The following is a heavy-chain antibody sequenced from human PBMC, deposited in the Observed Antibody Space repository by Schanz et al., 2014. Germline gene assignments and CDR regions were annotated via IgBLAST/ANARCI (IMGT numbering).Heavy chain of an antibody. CDR1: EYSFTSYS. V-gene: IGHV1-3*04. D-gene: IGHD3-9*01. CDR2: INTGSGDT. CDR3: ERDAADFYDILTEEDY. Sequence: QVHLVQSGAEVKRPGASVKVSCKASEYSFTSYSMHWVRQAPGQRLEWMGWINTGSGDTKYSQNFQGRVTITRDTSASTAYMELRSLRSDDTAVYYCERDAADFYDILTEEDYWGQGALVTVSS. J-gene: IGHJ4*02.